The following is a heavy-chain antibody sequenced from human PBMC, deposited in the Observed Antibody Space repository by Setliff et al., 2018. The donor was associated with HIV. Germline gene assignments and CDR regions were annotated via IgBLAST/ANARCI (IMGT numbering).Heavy chain of an antibody. V-gene: IGHV3-7*03. D-gene: IGHD3-10*01. Sequence: PGGSLRLSCSASGFTFSSYWMHWVRQAPGKGLEWVANIKQDGSEKYYVDSVEGRFTISRDNARNSLYLEMNNLRAEDTAMYYCARVPRISYTRGVYYYYYMDVWGKGTTVTVSS. CDR1: GFTFSSYW. J-gene: IGHJ6*03. CDR2: IKQDGSEK. CDR3: ARVPRISYTRGVYYYYYMDV.